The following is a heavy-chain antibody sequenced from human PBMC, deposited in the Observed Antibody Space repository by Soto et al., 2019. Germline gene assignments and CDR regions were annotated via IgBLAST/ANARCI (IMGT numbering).Heavy chain of an antibody. J-gene: IGHJ6*02. CDR1: GFTFSSYG. CDR2: ISYDGSNK. CDR3: AKSHLLPYYYYGMDV. D-gene: IGHD2-15*01. Sequence: GGSLRLSCAASGFTFSSYGMHWVRQAPGKGLEWVAVISYDGSNKYYADSVKGRFTISRDNSKNTLYLQMNSLRAEDTAVYYCAKSHLLPYYYYGMDVWGQGTKVTVSS. V-gene: IGHV3-30*18.